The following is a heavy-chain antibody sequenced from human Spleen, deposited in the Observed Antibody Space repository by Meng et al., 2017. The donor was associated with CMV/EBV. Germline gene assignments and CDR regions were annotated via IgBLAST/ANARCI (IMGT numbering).Heavy chain of an antibody. Sequence: AASGFTFSSYAMSWVRQAPGKGLEWVSVIYSGGSSTYYADSVKGRFTISRDNSKNTLYLQMNSLRAEDTAVYYCAKDRAGSLYYFDYWGQGTLVTVSS. D-gene: IGHD1-26*01. CDR3: AKDRAGSLYYFDY. CDR2: IYSGGSST. J-gene: IGHJ4*02. V-gene: IGHV3-23*03. CDR1: GFTFSSYA.